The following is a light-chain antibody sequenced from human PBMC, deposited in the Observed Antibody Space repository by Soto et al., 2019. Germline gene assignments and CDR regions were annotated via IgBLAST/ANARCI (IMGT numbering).Light chain of an antibody. CDR2: GAS. J-gene: IGKJ5*01. CDR1: ESVSSN. Sequence: IVMTQSPATLSVSPGKTGRLPCHYSESVSSNLAWYLQKPGQAPRLLIYGASTRATGIPARFSGSVSGTEFTLTICGLQSEVFAVYFCQQYNNWPPISWGRGTRLEIK. CDR3: QQYNNWPPIS. V-gene: IGKV3-15*01.